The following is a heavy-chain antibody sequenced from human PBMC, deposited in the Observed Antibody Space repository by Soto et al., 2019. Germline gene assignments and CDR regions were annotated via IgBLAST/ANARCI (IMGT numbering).Heavy chain of an antibody. Sequence: GASVKVSCKASGVTFSSYAISWVRQAPGQGLEWMGGIIPIFGTANYAQKFQGRVTITADESTSTAYMELSSLRSEDTAVYYCARDLGHRYDFWSGYGAFHIWGQGTMVTVSS. CDR2: IIPIFGTA. CDR1: GVTFSSYA. V-gene: IGHV1-69*13. J-gene: IGHJ3*02. D-gene: IGHD3-3*01. CDR3: ARDLGHRYDFWSGYGAFHI.